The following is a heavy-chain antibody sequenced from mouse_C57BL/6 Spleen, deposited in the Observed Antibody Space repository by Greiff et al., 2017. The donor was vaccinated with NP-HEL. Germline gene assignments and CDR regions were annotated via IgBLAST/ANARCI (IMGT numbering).Heavy chain of an antibody. CDR2: ILPGSGST. J-gene: IGHJ1*03. V-gene: IGHV1-9*01. Sequence: QVQLQQPGAELMKPGASVKLSCKASGYTFTGYWIEWVKQRPGHGLEWIGEILPGSGSTNYNEKFKGKATFTVDTSSNTAYMQLSSLTTEDSAIYYCARVDYYGSSYVSGYFDDWGKGTTVTVSS. D-gene: IGHD1-1*01. CDR1: GYTFTGYW. CDR3: ARVDYYGSSYVSGYFDD.